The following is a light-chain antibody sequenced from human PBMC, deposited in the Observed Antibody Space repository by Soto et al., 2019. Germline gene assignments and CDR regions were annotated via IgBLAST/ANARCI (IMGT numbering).Light chain of an antibody. CDR1: QSLNNGH. CDR2: TTS. CDR3: QQYDNSIFT. J-gene: IGKJ3*01. V-gene: IGKV3-20*01. Sequence: EIVLTQSPDTLSLSPGERATLSCRPSQSLNNGHVAWYQQKPGQTPRLLIYTTSYRAAGIPDRFSGSGSGTDFTLTITRLEPEDFAVYYCQQYDNSIFTFGPGTRVDIK.